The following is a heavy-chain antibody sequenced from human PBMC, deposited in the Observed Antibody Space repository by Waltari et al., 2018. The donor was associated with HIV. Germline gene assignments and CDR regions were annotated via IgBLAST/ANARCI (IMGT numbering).Heavy chain of an antibody. V-gene: IGHV3-23*01. CDR2: ISGGGGST. CDR3: AKSGGDILTGHTYYYYGMDV. J-gene: IGHJ6*02. Sequence: EVQLLESGGGLAQPGGSLRLSCEASGFTFSTYAMRWVRQAPGKGLEWVSGISGGGGSTYYADSVKGRFSISRDNSKNTLYLQMNSLRAEDTAVYYCAKSGGDILTGHTYYYYGMDVWGQGTTVTVSS. D-gene: IGHD3-9*01. CDR1: GFTFSTYA.